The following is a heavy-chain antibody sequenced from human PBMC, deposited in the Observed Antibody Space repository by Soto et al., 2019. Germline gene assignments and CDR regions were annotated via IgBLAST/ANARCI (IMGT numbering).Heavy chain of an antibody. CDR3: ASTIYFDNSGSAY. CDR2: IYYSGST. CDR1: GGSISSDNFY. Sequence: PSETLSLTCTVSGGSISSDNFYWSWIRQPQGKGLEWIGYIYYSGSTYYNPSLKSRVIISIDTSKNQFSLKLSSVTAADTGLYYCASTIYFDNSGSAYWGHGTLVTVSS. J-gene: IGHJ4*01. D-gene: IGHD3-22*01. V-gene: IGHV4-30-4*01.